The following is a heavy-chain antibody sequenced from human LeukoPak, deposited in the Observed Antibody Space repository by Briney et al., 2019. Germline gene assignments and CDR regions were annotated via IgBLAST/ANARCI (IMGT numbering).Heavy chain of an antibody. Sequence: PSETLSLTCAVYGGSFSGYYWSWIRQPPGKGLEWNGEINHSGSTNYNPSLKSRVTISVDTSKNQFSLKLSSVTAADTAVYYCARTSAYYYDSSGYYWGYYFDYWGQGTLVTVSS. V-gene: IGHV4-34*01. CDR1: GGSFSGYY. CDR2: INHSGST. J-gene: IGHJ4*02. D-gene: IGHD3-22*01. CDR3: ARTSAYYYDSSGYYWGYYFDY.